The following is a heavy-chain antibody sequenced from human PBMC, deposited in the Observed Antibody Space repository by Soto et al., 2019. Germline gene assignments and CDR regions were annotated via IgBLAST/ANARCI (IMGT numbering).Heavy chain of an antibody. V-gene: IGHV3-11*01. CDR1: GFTFSDYY. CDR2: ISSSGSTI. D-gene: IGHD3-9*01. CDR3: AREVPPDYDILTGYYMDV. J-gene: IGHJ6*03. Sequence: ESGGGLVKPGGSLRLSCAASGFTFSDYYMSWIRQAPGKGLEWVSYISSSGSTIYYADSVKGRFTISRDNAKNSLYLQMNSLRAEDTAVYYCAREVPPDYDILTGYYMDVWGKGTTVTVSS.